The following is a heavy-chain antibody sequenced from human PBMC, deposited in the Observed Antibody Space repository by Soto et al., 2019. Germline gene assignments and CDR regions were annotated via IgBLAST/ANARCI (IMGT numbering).Heavy chain of an antibody. D-gene: IGHD4-17*01. CDR2: IIPIFGTA. Sequence: SVKVSWKASGGTFINYVVNWLLQSPGQGRDWRGWIIPIFGTANYAQNFQGRFTITADESTSTAYMELSSLRSEDTAVYYCAIGDYISGMDVWGQGTTVTVSS. CDR3: AIGDYISGMDV. V-gene: IGHV1-69*13. CDR1: GGTFINYV. J-gene: IGHJ6*02.